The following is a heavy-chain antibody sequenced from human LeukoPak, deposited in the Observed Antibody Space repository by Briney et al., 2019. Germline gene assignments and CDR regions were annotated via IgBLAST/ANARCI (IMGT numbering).Heavy chain of an antibody. J-gene: IGHJ4*02. CDR2: ISGSGDSI. D-gene: IGHD3-10*01. Sequence: HSGGSLRLSCAASGFTFSSYAMNWVRQAPGKGLEWVSAISGSGDSIFYTDSVKGRFTISRDNSKNTLYLQMNSLRAEDTAVYYCTHRSTTVRGVAFDYWGQGTLVTVSS. CDR1: GFTFSSYA. CDR3: THRSTTVRGVAFDY. V-gene: IGHV3-23*01.